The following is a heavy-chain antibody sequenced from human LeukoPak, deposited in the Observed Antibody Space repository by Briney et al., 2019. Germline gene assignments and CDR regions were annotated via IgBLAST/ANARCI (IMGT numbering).Heavy chain of an antibody. CDR2: INHSGST. CDR3: ARGTFTIFGVVRRNWFDP. Sequence: ASETLSLTCAVYGGSFSGYYWSWIRQPPGKGLEWIGEINHSGSTNYNPSLKSRVTISVDTSKNQFSLKLSSVTAADTAVYYCARGTFTIFGVVRRNWFDPWGQGTLVTVSS. D-gene: IGHD3-3*01. CDR1: GGSFSGYY. J-gene: IGHJ5*02. V-gene: IGHV4-34*01.